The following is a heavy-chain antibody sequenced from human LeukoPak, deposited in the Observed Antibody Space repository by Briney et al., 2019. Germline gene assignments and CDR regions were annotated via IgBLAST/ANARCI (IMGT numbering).Heavy chain of an antibody. CDR2: ISYDGSNK. CDR3: ARDRTRDGYNQGRVFDY. Sequence: GRSLRLSCAASGFTFSSYAMHWVRQAPGKGLEWVAVISYDGSNKYYTDSVKGRFTISRDNSKSTLYLQMNSLRAEDTAVYYCARDRTRDGYNQGRVFDYWGQGTLVTVSS. D-gene: IGHD5-24*01. CDR1: GFTFSSYA. J-gene: IGHJ4*02. V-gene: IGHV3-30-3*01.